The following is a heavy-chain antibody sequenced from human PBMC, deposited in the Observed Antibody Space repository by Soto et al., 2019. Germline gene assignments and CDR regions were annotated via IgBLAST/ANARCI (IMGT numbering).Heavy chain of an antibody. CDR1: GFTLSSYA. D-gene: IGHD2-8*01. V-gene: IGHV3-23*01. J-gene: IGHJ4*02. CDR2: ISGSGGST. CDR3: AKQATMYCTNGVCPIDY. Sequence: GGSLRLSCAASGFTLSSYAMSWVRQAPGKGLEWVSAISGSGGSTYYANSVKGRFTISRDNSKNTLYLQMNSLRAEDTAVYYCAKQATMYCTNGVCPIDYWGQGTLVTVSS.